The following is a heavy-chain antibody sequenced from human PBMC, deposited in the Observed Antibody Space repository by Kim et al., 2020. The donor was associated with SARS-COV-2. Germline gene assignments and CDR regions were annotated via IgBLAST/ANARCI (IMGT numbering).Heavy chain of an antibody. D-gene: IGHD3-22*01. CDR2: IYQSGTT. CDR3: ARDPTVIVEVAHRNWFDP. V-gene: IGHV4-39*07. Sequence: SETLSLTCTVSGGSISNSIYYWGWIRQPPGKGLEWIGSIYQSGTTHYNPSFKSRVTISVDTSKNQFSLWLDSVTAADTAIYYCARDPTVIVEVAHRNWFDPWGQGTLVTVSS. CDR1: GGSISNSIYY. J-gene: IGHJ5*02.